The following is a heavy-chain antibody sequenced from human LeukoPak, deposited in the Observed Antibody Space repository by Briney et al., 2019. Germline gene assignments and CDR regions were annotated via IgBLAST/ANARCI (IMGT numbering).Heavy chain of an antibody. CDR3: ARDSKGSYGYYNWFDP. Sequence: KPSETLSLTCTVSGGSISSYYWSWIRQPPGKGLEWIGYIYYSGSTYYNPSLKSRVTISVDTSKNQFSLKLSSVTAADTAVYYCARDSKGSYGYYNWFDPWGQGTLVTVSS. D-gene: IGHD5-18*01. CDR1: GGSISSYY. J-gene: IGHJ5*02. V-gene: IGHV4-59*01. CDR2: IYYSGST.